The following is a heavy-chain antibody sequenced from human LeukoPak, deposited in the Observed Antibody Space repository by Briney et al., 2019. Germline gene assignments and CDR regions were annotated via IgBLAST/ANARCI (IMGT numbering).Heavy chain of an antibody. D-gene: IGHD3-3*01. J-gene: IGHJ6*03. CDR3: ARLGGYYYYMDV. V-gene: IGHV1-8*01. CDR1: GGTFSSLT. Sequence: ASVKVSCKASGGTFSSLTINWVRQATGQGLEGMGWMNPNSGNTGYAQTFQGRVTITRNTSISTAYMELSSLRSEDTAVYYCARLGGYYYYMDVWGKGTTVTVSS. CDR2: MNPNSGNT.